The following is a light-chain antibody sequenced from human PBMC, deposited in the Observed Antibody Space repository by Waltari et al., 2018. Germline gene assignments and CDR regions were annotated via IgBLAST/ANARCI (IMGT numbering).Light chain of an antibody. CDR2: WAS. V-gene: IGKV4-1*01. CDR1: QSVLSSTNSNNY. J-gene: IGKJ2*02. Sequence: DIVLTQSPDSLALSLGERATISCRSSQSVLSSTNSNNYLAWYQQRPGQPPKLLFSWASTRVSGVPDRFYGSVSGTDFTLTISSLQAEDLAVYYFQQYYTTPCTFGQGTRLEIK. CDR3: QQYYTTPCT.